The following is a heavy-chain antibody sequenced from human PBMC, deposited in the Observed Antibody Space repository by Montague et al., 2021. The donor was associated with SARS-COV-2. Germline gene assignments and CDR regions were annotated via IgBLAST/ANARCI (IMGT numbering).Heavy chain of an antibody. V-gene: IGHV4-34*01. CDR3: ARGTNRVFTYDYDSSGYASDY. CDR2: INHSGST. Sequence: SETLSLTCAVYGGSFSGYYWSWIRQPPGKGLEWIGEINHSGSTKYNLSLKSRVTISVDTSKNQFSLKLSSVTAADTAVYYCARGTNRVFTYDYDSSGYASDYWGQGTLVTVSS. CDR1: GGSFSGYY. J-gene: IGHJ4*02. D-gene: IGHD3-22*01.